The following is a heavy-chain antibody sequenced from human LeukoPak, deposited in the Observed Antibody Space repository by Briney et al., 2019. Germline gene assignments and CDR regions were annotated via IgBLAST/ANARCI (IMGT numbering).Heavy chain of an antibody. J-gene: IGHJ4*02. CDR2: INPNSGGT. D-gene: IGHD4-11*01. V-gene: IGHV1-2*02. CDR1: GYTFTGYY. CDR3: ARSPTVTTSGVY. Sequence: ASVKVSCKASGYTFTGYYMHWVRQAPGQRLEWMGWINPNSGGTNYAQKFQGRVTMTRDTSISTAYMELSRLRSDDTAVYYCARSPTVTTSGVYWGQGTLVTVSS.